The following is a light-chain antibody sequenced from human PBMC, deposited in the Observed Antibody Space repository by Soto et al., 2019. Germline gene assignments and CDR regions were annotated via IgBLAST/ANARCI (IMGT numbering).Light chain of an antibody. CDR1: SSNIGAGYD. Sequence: QSVQTQPPSVSGAPGQRVTISCTGSSSNIGAGYDVHWYQQLPGTAPKLLIYGNSNRPSGVPDRFSGSKSGTSASLAITGLQAEDEADYYCQSYDSSRGVFGGGTKLTVL. J-gene: IGLJ2*01. CDR2: GNS. V-gene: IGLV1-40*01. CDR3: QSYDSSRGV.